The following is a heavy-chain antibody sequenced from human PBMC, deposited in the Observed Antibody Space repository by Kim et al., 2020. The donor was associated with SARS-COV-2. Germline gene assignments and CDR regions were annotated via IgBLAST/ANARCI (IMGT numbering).Heavy chain of an antibody. CDR3: ARDRYSSGCLDY. V-gene: IGHV1-46*01. J-gene: IGHJ4*02. D-gene: IGHD3-22*01. Sequence: SYAQKFQGRVTMTRDTSTSTVYMELSSLRSEDTAVYYCARDRYSSGCLDYWGQGTLVTVSS.